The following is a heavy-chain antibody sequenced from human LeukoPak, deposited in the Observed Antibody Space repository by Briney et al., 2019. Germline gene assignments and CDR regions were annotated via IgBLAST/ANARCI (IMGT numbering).Heavy chain of an antibody. CDR2: ISGGGGTT. CDR1: GFSFSSYG. V-gene: IGHV3-23*01. J-gene: IGHJ4*02. Sequence: GGSLRLSCAASGFSFSSYGMSWVRQAPGKGLQWVSTISGGGGTTYYADSVKGRFTISRDNSKNTLYLQMNSLRAEDTAVYYCARDAEDPRLWWGQGTLVTVSS. D-gene: IGHD4/OR15-4a*01. CDR3: ARDAEDPRLW.